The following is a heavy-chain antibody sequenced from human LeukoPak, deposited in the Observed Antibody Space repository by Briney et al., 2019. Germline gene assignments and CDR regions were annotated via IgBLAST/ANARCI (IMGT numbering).Heavy chain of an antibody. CDR3: ARDLVGSMDV. CDR2: INQDGSQT. J-gene: IGHJ6*02. D-gene: IGHD2-8*02. CDR1: GFTFSNYW. V-gene: IGHV3-7*01. Sequence: GGSLRLSCAASGFTFSNYWMSWVRQAPGKGLEWVANINQDGSQTYYVDSGKGRFTISRDNAKSSLYLQMNSLRAEDMAVYYCARDLVGSMDVWGQGTTVTVSS.